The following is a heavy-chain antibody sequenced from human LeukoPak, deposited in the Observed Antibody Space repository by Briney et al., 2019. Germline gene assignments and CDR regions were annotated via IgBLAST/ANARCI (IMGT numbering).Heavy chain of an antibody. V-gene: IGHV4-34*01. Sequence: SETLSLTCAVYGGSFSGYYWSWIRQPPGKGLEWIGEINHSGSTNYNPSLKSRVTISVDTSKTQFSLKLSSVTAADTAVYYCARGLTGGDYYFDYWGQGTLVTVSS. CDR1: GGSFSGYY. D-gene: IGHD2-21*01. CDR2: INHSGST. CDR3: ARGLTGGDYYFDY. J-gene: IGHJ4*02.